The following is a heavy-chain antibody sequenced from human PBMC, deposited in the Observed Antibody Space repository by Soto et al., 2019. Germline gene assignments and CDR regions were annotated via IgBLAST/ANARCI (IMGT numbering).Heavy chain of an antibody. D-gene: IGHD3-10*01. CDR3: VKDVLLWFGEPAPYYFDY. V-gene: IGHV3-64D*08. CDR2: ISSNGGST. CDR1: GFTFSSYA. Sequence: SGGSLRLSCSASGFTFSSYAMHWVRQAPGEGLEYVSAISSNGGSTYYADSVKGRFTISRDNSKNTLYLQMSSLRAEDTAVYYCVKDVLLWFGEPAPYYFDYWGQGTLVTVSS. J-gene: IGHJ4*02.